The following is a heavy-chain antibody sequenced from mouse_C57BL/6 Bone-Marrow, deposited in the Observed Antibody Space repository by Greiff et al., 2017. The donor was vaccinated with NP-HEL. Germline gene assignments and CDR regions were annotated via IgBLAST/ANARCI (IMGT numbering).Heavy chain of an antibody. V-gene: IGHV1-69*01. CDR1: GYTFTSYW. CDR2: IDPSDSYT. CDR3: ARVGYGDYFGGFAY. D-gene: IGHD2-13*01. Sequence: QVQLQQPGAELVMPGASVKLSCKASGYTFTSYWMHWVKQRPGQGLEWIGEIDPSDSYTNYNQKFKGKSTLTVDKSSSTAYMQLSSLTSEDSAVYYCARVGYGDYFGGFAYWGQGTLVTVSA. J-gene: IGHJ3*01.